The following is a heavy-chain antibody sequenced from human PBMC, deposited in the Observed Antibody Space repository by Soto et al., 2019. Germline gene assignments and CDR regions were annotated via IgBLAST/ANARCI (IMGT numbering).Heavy chain of an antibody. CDR2: ISYSGTT. D-gene: IGHD5-18*01. V-gene: IGHV4-61*01. CDR3: AREGYNFGPFDY. Sequence: SETLSLTCTVSGGSINNQYYYWGWVRQPPGKGLEWIASISYSGTTNYNSSLKSRVTISVDTSKNQFSLKFNSVTAADTAVYYCAREGYNFGPFDYWGQGALVTVSS. J-gene: IGHJ4*02. CDR1: GGSINNQYYY.